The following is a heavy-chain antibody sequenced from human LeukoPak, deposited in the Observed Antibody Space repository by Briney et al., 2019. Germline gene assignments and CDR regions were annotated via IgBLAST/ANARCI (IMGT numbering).Heavy chain of an antibody. V-gene: IGHV3-21*01. Sequence: GGSLRLSCPASGFTFSSYSMNWVRQAPGKGLEWVSSISSSSSYIYYADSVKGRFTISRDNAKNSLYLQMNSLRAEDTAVYYCARAIRYSGSYPYYFDYWGQGTLVTVSS. CDR2: ISSSSSYI. J-gene: IGHJ4*02. D-gene: IGHD1-26*01. CDR3: ARAIRYSGSYPYYFDY. CDR1: GFTFSSYS.